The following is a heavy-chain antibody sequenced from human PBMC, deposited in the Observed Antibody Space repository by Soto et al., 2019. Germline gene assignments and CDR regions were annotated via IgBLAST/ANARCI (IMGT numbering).Heavy chain of an antibody. J-gene: IGHJ6*02. CDR3: ARVCGGDCHYGMDV. CDR2: IYYSGST. CDR1: GGSISPGGCH. Sequence: SATLSLTCTVSGGSISPGGCHSSWICQHPGKGLEWIGYIYYSGSTYYNQSLKSRVTISVDTSKNQFSLKLSSVTAADTAVYYCARVCGGDCHYGMDVWGQGTTVTVS. V-gene: IGHV4-31*03. D-gene: IGHD2-21*02.